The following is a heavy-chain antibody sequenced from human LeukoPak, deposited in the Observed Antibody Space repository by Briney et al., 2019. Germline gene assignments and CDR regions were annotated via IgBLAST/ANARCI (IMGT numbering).Heavy chain of an antibody. CDR2: INQDGSEK. D-gene: IGHD6-19*01. Sequence: GGSLRLSCAASGFTFSSYWMSWVRQAPGKGLEWVANINQDGSEKYYVDSVKGRFTISRDNAKNSLYLQMNSLRAEDTAVYYCAREAGTGGQWLIDNWFDPWGQGTLVTVSS. V-gene: IGHV3-7*01. J-gene: IGHJ5*02. CDR1: GFTFSSYW. CDR3: AREAGTGGQWLIDNWFDP.